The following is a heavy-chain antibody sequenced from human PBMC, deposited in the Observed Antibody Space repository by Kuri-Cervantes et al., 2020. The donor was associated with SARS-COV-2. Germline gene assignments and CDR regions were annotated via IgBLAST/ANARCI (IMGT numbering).Heavy chain of an antibody. Sequence: GGSLRLSCAASGFTFSRYAMHWVRQAPGKGLEWVAFISRDGSNKYYADSVKGRFTISRDNSKNTLYLQMNSLRAEDTAVYYCARSPPLGYFDLWGRGTLVTVSS. V-gene: IGHV3-30-3*01. CDR1: GFTFSRYA. CDR2: ISRDGSNK. J-gene: IGHJ2*01. CDR3: ARSPPLGYFDL.